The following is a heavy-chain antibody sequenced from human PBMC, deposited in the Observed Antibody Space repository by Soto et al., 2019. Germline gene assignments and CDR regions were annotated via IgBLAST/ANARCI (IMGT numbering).Heavy chain of an antibody. CDR3: ARLVVVTAKYAFDI. J-gene: IGHJ3*02. Sequence: SETLSLTCTVSGGSISSSSYYWGWIRLPPGKGLEWIGSIYYSGSTYYNPSLKSRVTISVDTSKNQFSLKLSSVTAADTAVYYCARLVVVTAKYAFDIWGQGTMVTVSS. CDR1: GGSISSSSYY. CDR2: IYYSGST. V-gene: IGHV4-39*01. D-gene: IGHD2-21*02.